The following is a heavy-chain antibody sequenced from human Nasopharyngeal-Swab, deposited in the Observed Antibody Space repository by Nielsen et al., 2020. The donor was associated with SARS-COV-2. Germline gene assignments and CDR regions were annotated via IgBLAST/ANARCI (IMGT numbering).Heavy chain of an antibody. Sequence: GESLKISCAAYGFAFSAYTMSWVRQAPGKGLEWVANIKQDGSEKYYVDSVKGRFTISRDNAKNSLYLQMNSLRAEDTAVYYCAKDFVGQMDVWGQGTTVTVSS. V-gene: IGHV3-7*03. D-gene: IGHD3-10*01. J-gene: IGHJ6*02. CDR1: GFAFSAYT. CDR3: AKDFVGQMDV. CDR2: IKQDGSEK.